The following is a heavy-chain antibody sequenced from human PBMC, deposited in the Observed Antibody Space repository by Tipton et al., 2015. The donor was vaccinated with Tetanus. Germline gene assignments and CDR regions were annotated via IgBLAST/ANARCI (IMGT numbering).Heavy chain of an antibody. V-gene: IGHV3-23*01. CDR3: AKALGSSAWYGT. CDR1: GFTFSGYW. CDR2: ITGGNT. D-gene: IGHD6-13*01. Sequence: SLRLSCAASGFTFSGYWMSWVRQAPGKGLEWVSGITGGNTYYADSVKGRFTISRDNSKNTLSLQMNSLRGEDTAVYYCAKALGSSAWYGTWGQGTLVTVSS. J-gene: IGHJ5*02.